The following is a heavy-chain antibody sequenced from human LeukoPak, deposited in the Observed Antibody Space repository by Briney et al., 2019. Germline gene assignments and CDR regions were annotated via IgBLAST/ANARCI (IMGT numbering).Heavy chain of an antibody. CDR1: GFTFSSYW. Sequence: PGGSLRLSCAASGFTFSSYWRHWVGQAPGTGLVWVSRINSDGSSIRYADSVKGRFTISRDNAKDTLYLQMNSLRAEDTAVYYCARDLDYGGNSNFDYWGQGTLVTVSS. CDR3: ARDLDYGGNSNFDY. J-gene: IGHJ4*02. CDR2: INSDGSSI. D-gene: IGHD4-23*01. V-gene: IGHV3-74*01.